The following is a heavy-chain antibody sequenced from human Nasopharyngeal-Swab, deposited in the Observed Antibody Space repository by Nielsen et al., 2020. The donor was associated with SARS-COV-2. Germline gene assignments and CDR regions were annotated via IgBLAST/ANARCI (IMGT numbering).Heavy chain of an antibody. CDR1: GGSFSGYY. J-gene: IGHJ6*02. V-gene: IGHV4-34*01. CDR2: INHSGST. CDR3: ARERVRVLLWFGEFGMDV. D-gene: IGHD3-10*01. Sequence: SETLSLTCAVYGGSFSGYYWSWIRQPPGKGLEWIGEINHSGSTNYNPSLKSRVTISVDTSKNQFFLKLSSVTAADTAVYYCARERVRVLLWFGEFGMDVWGQGTTVTVSS.